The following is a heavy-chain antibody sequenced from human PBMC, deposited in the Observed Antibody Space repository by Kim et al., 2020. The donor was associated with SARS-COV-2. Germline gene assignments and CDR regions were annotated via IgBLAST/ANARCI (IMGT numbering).Heavy chain of an antibody. V-gene: IGHV3-23*01. D-gene: IGHD5-12*01. CDR1: GFTFSSYA. CDR3: AKDIGASGYDFFNN. J-gene: IGHJ4*01. CDR2: TSGSGGST. Sequence: GGSLRLSCAASGFTFSSYAMSWVRQAPGKGLEWVSATSGSGGSTYYADSVKGRFTNSRDNSKNTLYLQMNSLRAEDTAVYYCAKDIGASGYDFFNNWGQGTLVTVSS.